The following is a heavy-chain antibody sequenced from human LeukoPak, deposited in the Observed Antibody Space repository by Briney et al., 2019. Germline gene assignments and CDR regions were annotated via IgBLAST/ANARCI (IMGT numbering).Heavy chain of an antibody. J-gene: IGHJ4*02. CDR3: ARVLNWNDVSDY. D-gene: IGHD1-20*01. V-gene: IGHV3-7*01. CDR2: IKQDGSEK. CDR1: GFTFTNYW. Sequence: GGSLRLSCAVSGFTFTNYWMSWARQAPGKGLEWVANIKQDGSEKYYVDSVKGRFTISRDNAKNSLYLQMSSLRAEDTAVYYCARVLNWNDVSDYWGQGTLVTVSS.